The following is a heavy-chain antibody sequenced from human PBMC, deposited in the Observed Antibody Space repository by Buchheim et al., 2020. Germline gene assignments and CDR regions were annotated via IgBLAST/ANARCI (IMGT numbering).Heavy chain of an antibody. Sequence: QVELQESGPGLVKPSETLSLTCNVSGDSITTYYWSWIRQPPGKGLQWIGYIGNVGNTNYNAALRGRVTISLDASRKQVSLKLTSMTAADTAMYYCARGGGYGVSGWFDPWGRGIL. CDR3: ARGGGYGVSGWFDP. D-gene: IGHD5-12*01. V-gene: IGHV4-59*01. CDR1: GDSITTYY. CDR2: IGNVGNT. J-gene: IGHJ5*02.